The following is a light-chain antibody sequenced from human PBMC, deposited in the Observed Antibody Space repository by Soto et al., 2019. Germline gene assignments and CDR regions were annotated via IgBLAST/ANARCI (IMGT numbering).Light chain of an antibody. CDR3: QQYNNWPPWT. V-gene: IGKV3-15*01. Sequence: EIVMTQSPATLSVSPGERATLSCRASQSVSSNLARYQQKPGQAPRLLIYGASTRSTGIPARFSGSGSWTEFTLTISSLQSEDFAVYYCQQYNNWPPWTFGQGTKVEIK. J-gene: IGKJ1*01. CDR2: GAS. CDR1: QSVSSN.